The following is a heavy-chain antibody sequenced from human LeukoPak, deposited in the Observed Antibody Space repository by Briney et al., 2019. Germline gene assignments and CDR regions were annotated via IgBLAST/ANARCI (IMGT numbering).Heavy chain of an antibody. Sequence: GSLRLSCAASGFTVDSNYLSWVRQAPGKGLEWVSTIYTGGNTYYAASVTGRFTISRDFSKNTVFLHMNSLRAEDTAMYYCARGDDSGYYDYFDYWGQGALVTVSS. D-gene: IGHD3-22*01. CDR1: GFTVDSNY. V-gene: IGHV3-53*01. J-gene: IGHJ4*02. CDR2: IYTGGNT. CDR3: ARGDDSGYYDYFDY.